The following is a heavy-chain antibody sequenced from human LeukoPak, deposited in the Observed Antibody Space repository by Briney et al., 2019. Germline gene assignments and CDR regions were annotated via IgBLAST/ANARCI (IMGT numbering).Heavy chain of an antibody. D-gene: IGHD3-10*01. CDR2: INHSGST. CDR1: GGSFSGYS. V-gene: IGHV4-34*01. Sequence: SETLSLTCAVYGGSFSGYSWSWTRQPPGKGLEWIGEINHSGSTNYNPSLRSRVTISVDTSKNQFSLKLSSVTAADTAVYYCARRITMVRGVIIKGWFDPWGQGTLVTVSS. J-gene: IGHJ5*02. CDR3: ARRITMVRGVIIKGWFDP.